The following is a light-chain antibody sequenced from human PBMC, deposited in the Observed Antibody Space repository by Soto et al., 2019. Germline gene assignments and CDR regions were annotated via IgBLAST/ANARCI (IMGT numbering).Light chain of an antibody. Sequence: IQMTQSPSTVSAYVGDRVTITCRASQSISSWLAWYQQKPGKAPKLLIYKASSLESGVPSRFSGSGSGTEFTLTISSLQPDDFATYYCQQYHSYWAFGQGTKVEIK. CDR1: QSISSW. V-gene: IGKV1-5*03. CDR2: KAS. CDR3: QQYHSYWA. J-gene: IGKJ1*01.